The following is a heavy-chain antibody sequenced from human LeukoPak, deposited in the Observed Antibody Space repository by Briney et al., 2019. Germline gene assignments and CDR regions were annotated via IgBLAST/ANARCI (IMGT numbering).Heavy chain of an antibody. CDR3: ARHVSVSGSQGHFDL. V-gene: IGHV4-61*01. Sequence: SETLSLTCSVSGGSVSSGISYWSWIRQPPGKGLEWIGYIYYSGRTNYSPSLKSRVTISVDTSKNQFSLKLSSVTAADTAVYYCARHVSVSGSQGHFDLWGRGTLVTVSS. CDR2: IYYSGRT. D-gene: IGHD3-3*01. J-gene: IGHJ2*01. CDR1: GGSVSSGISY.